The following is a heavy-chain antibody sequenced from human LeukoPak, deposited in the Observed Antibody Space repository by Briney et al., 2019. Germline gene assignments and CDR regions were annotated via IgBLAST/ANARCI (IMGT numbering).Heavy chain of an antibody. V-gene: IGHV4-59*01. Sequence: SETLSLTCTVSGGSISSYYWSWIRQPPGKGLEWIGYIYYSGSTNYNPSLKSRVTISVDTSKNQFSLKLSSVTAADTAVYYCARAKGVYPTIFGVGPPDYWGQGTLVTVSS. D-gene: IGHD3-3*01. CDR2: IYYSGST. CDR3: ARAKGVYPTIFGVGPPDY. J-gene: IGHJ4*02. CDR1: GGSISSYY.